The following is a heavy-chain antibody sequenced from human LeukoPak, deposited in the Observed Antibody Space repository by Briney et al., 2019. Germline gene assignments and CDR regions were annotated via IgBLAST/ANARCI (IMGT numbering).Heavy chain of an antibody. CDR1: GYTFTSYG. J-gene: IGHJ3*02. V-gene: IGHV1-18*01. CDR3: ARSHYDFWSGYHDAFDI. Sequence: ASVKASCKASGYTFTSYGISWVRQAPGQGLEWMGWISAYNGNTNYAQKLQGRVTMTTDTSTSTAYMELRSLRSDDTAVYYCARSHYDFWSGYHDAFDIWGQGTMVTVSS. CDR2: ISAYNGNT. D-gene: IGHD3-3*01.